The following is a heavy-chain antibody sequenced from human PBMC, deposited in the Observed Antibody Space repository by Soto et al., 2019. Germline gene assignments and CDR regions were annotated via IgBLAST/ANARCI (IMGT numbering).Heavy chain of an antibody. V-gene: IGHV1-18*04. CDR3: ARLAEAYYHYYYGMDV. D-gene: IGHD2-15*01. Sequence: GASVKVSCKASGYTFTSYGISWVRQAPGQGLEWMGWISAYNGNTNYAQKLQGRVTMTTDTSTSTAYMELRSLRSDDTAVYYCARLAEAYYHYYYGMDVWGQGTTVTVSS. CDR2: ISAYNGNT. J-gene: IGHJ6*02. CDR1: GYTFTSYG.